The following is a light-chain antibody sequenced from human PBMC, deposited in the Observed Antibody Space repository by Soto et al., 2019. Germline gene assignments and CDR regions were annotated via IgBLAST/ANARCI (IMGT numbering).Light chain of an antibody. CDR3: QHYGNSPMYT. Sequence: PGVRATLSCRASQSVSSSSLAWYQQKPGQAPRLLIYGASSRATGVPDRFSGSESGTDFTLTISRLEPEDFAVYYCQHYGNSPMYTFGQGTKLEIK. J-gene: IGKJ2*01. V-gene: IGKV3-20*01. CDR2: GAS. CDR1: QSVSSSS.